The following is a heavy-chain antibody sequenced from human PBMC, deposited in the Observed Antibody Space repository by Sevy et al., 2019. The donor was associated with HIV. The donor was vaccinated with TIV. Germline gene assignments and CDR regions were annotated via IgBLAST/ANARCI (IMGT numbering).Heavy chain of an antibody. V-gene: IGHV3-7*04. CDR3: AKDRGWKTFDY. J-gene: IGHJ4*02. CDR1: GFGFSGTW. CDR2: ISPEGSRI. D-gene: IGHD3-10*01. Sequence: GGSLRLSCAASGFGFSGTWMNLVRQAPGKGLEWVAIISPEGSRIDYADSVKGRLIISRDNANSSVSLQMNSLRVEDMGVYYCAKDRGWKTFDYWGQGALVTVSS.